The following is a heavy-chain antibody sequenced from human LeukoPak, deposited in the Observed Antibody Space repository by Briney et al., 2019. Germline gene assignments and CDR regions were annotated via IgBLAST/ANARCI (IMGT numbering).Heavy chain of an antibody. Sequence: SVKLSCKASGGTFSRYAISWVRQAPGQGLEWMGGIIPIFGTANYAQKFQGRVTITTDESTSTAYMELSSLRSEDTAVYYCARERGAYYYDSSGYWDWGQGTLVTVSS. V-gene: IGHV1-69*05. CDR2: IIPIFGTA. CDR1: GGTFSRYA. J-gene: IGHJ4*02. D-gene: IGHD3-22*01. CDR3: ARERGAYYYDSSGYWD.